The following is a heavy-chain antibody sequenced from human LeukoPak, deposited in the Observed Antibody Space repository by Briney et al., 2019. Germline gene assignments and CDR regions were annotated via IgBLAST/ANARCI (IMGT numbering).Heavy chain of an antibody. CDR3: ARGPSGTGGDAFDI. CDR2: INPNSGDT. V-gene: IGHV1-2*02. Sequence: ASVKVSCKASGYTFTGYYMHWVRQAPGQGLEWVGWINPNSGDTNYAEKFQGRVTMTSDTSISTAYMEMRRLRSDDTAVYYCARGPSGTGGDAFDIWGQGTMVTVSS. J-gene: IGHJ3*02. CDR1: GYTFTGYY. D-gene: IGHD5-12*01.